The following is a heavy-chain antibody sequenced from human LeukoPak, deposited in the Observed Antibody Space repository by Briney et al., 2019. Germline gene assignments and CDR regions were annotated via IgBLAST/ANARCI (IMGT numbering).Heavy chain of an antibody. CDR3: ARDESRDGYNLFDY. CDR1: GYTFTGYY. Sequence: ASVKVSCKAPGYTFTGYYMHWVRQAPGQGLEWMGWINPNSCGTNYAQKFQGRVTMPRDTSIRTAYMEMSRLRSDDTAVYYCARDESRDGYNLFDYWGQGTLVTVSS. CDR2: INPNSCGT. J-gene: IGHJ4*02. V-gene: IGHV1-2*02. D-gene: IGHD5-24*01.